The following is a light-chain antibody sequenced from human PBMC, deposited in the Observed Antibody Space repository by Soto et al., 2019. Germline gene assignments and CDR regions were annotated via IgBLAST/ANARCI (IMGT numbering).Light chain of an antibody. V-gene: IGLV2-14*03. J-gene: IGLJ1*01. Sequence: SALTQPSSLSGSPGQSITLSCPGTSSDVGGYNYVSWYQHHPGKAPKLMIYDVSNRPSGVSNRFSGSKSGNTASLTISGLQPEDEADYYCSSYTTSNTRQIVFGTGTKVTVL. CDR2: DVS. CDR1: SSDVGGYNY. CDR3: SSYTTSNTRQIV.